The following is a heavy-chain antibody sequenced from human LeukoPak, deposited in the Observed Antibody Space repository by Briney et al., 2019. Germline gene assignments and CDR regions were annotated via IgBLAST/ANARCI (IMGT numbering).Heavy chain of an antibody. J-gene: IGHJ4*02. V-gene: IGHV1-2*06. CDR1: GYTFTGYH. CDR2: INPNSGGT. Sequence: GASVKVSCKASGYTFTGYHMHWVRQAPGQGLEWMGRINPNSGGTNYAQKFQGRVTMTRDTSISTAYMELSRLRSDDTAVYYCARDKGYSSSWYSFDYWGQGTLVTVSS. D-gene: IGHD6-13*01. CDR3: ARDKGYSSSWYSFDY.